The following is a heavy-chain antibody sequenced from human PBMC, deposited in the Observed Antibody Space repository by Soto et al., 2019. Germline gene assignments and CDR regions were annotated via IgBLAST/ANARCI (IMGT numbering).Heavy chain of an antibody. CDR3: SGGVGDAF. V-gene: IGHV3-7*04. Sequence: EVHLVESGGGLVQTGGSLRLSCAIFESTVSRDWMNWVRQAPGKGLEWVAHINQDGSEKYYVDSVKGRFNISSDNAKNSLYMQMTSQRPPDTAMYYCSGGVGDAFWGQGTLVTVSS. D-gene: IGHD1-26*01. J-gene: IGHJ4*02. CDR1: ESTVSRDW. CDR2: INQDGSEK.